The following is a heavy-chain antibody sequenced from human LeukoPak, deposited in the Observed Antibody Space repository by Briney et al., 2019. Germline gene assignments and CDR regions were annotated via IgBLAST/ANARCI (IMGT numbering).Heavy chain of an antibody. D-gene: IGHD6-13*01. J-gene: IGHJ4*02. CDR2: ISSSNRTI. V-gene: IGHV3-48*04. CDR1: RFTFTAYS. CDR3: AKDGQKAAWDY. Sequence: GGSLRLSCAASRFTFTAYSMNWVRQAPGKGLEWVSYISSSNRTIYYADSVKGRFTISRDNAKNSLYLQMNSLRAEDTAVYYCAKDGQKAAWDYWGQGTLVAVSS.